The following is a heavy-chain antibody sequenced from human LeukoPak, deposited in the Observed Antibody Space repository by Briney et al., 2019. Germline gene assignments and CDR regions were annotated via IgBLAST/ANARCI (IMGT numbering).Heavy chain of an antibody. CDR1: GFTFSSYS. CDR3: AKDRRSFDD. CDR2: ISGSGAVT. J-gene: IGHJ4*02. Sequence: GGSLRLSCAASGFTFSSYSMSWVRQAPGKGLEWVSVISGSGAVTRYADSVKGRFTISRDNSKNTLYLQMNSLSDEDTVVYYCAKDRRSFDDWGQGTLVTVSS. V-gene: IGHV3-23*01.